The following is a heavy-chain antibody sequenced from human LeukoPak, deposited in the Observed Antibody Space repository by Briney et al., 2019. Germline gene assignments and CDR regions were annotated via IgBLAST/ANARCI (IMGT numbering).Heavy chain of an antibody. J-gene: IGHJ5*02. CDR2: IYTSEST. V-gene: IGHV4-4*09. Sequence: AETLSLTCTVSGGSISSYYWSWMREPPGKGREGIGYIYTSESTNYNPSLKSRVTISVQTSKTQFSLKLSSVTAADTAVYYCARRPNKAWFDTWGQGTLVTVSS. D-gene: IGHD1/OR15-1a*01. CDR1: GGSISSYY. CDR3: ARRPNKAWFDT.